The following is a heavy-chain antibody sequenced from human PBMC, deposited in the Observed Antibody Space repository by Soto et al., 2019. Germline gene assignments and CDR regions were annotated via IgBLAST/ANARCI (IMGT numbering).Heavy chain of an antibody. CDR2: INHSGST. Sequence: NPSETLSLTCAVYGGSFSGYYWSWIRQPPGKGLEWIGEINHSGSTNYNPSLKSRVTISVDTSKNQFSLKLSSVTAADTAVYYCARGLYDFYRRSWFDPWGQGTLVTVSS. CDR3: ARGLYDFYRRSWFDP. CDR1: GGSFSGYY. V-gene: IGHV4-34*01. J-gene: IGHJ5*02. D-gene: IGHD3-3*01.